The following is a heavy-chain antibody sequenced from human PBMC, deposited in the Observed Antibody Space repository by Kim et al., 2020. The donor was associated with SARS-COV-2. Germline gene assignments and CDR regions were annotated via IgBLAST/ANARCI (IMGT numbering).Heavy chain of an antibody. J-gene: IGHJ4*02. D-gene: IGHD6-19*01. CDR1: GYRFTNYW. V-gene: IGHV5-10-1*01. Sequence: GESLKISCEGSGYRFTNYWITWVRQRPGKGLEWMGRIDPTDSYTNYSPPFQGHVTISVDQSIATAYLQWSSLQASDSAMYYCARQGEGSSGVSEYWGQGTLVTVSS. CDR2: IDPTDSYT. CDR3: ARQGEGSSGVSEY.